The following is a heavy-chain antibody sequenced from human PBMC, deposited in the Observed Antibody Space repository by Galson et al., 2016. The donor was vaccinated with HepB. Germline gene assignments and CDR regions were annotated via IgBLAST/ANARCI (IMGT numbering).Heavy chain of an antibody. CDR1: GFTFSSYS. Sequence: SLRLSCAASGFTFSSYSMNWVRQAPGKGLEWVSYTSYSSTIYYADSVKGRFTISRDNAKNSLYLQMNSLRDEDTAVYYCATAYSSGWYFAYWGQGTLVTVSS. CDR2: TSYSSTI. D-gene: IGHD6-19*01. CDR3: ATAYSSGWYFAY. J-gene: IGHJ4*02. V-gene: IGHV3-48*02.